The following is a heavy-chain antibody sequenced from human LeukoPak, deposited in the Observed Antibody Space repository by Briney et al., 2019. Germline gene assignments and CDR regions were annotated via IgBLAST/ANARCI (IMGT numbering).Heavy chain of an antibody. V-gene: IGHV3-23*01. CDR1: GFTFSSYA. D-gene: IGHD2-21*01. Sequence: GGSLRLSCAASGFTFSSYAMSWLRQAPGKWLEWVSAISGSGGSTYYADSVKGLFTISRDNSKNTLYLQMNSLRAEDTAVYYCAKASISSALNHWGQGTLVTVSS. J-gene: IGHJ5*02. CDR3: AKASISSALNH. CDR2: ISGSGGST.